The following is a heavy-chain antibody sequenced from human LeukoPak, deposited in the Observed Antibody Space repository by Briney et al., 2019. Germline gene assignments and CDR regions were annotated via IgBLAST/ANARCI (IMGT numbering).Heavy chain of an antibody. CDR1: GFTFSSYA. V-gene: IGHV3-23*01. J-gene: IGHJ4*02. CDR3: AKDLGYGYGCSDY. D-gene: IGHD3-16*01. Sequence: GGSLRLSCAASGFTFSSYAMSWVRQAPGKGLEWVSSLTAGGERTFYADSVKGRFTISRDNSKDTLYLQINSLRAEDTAVYYCAKDLGYGYGCSDYWGQGTLVTVSS. CDR2: LTAGGERT.